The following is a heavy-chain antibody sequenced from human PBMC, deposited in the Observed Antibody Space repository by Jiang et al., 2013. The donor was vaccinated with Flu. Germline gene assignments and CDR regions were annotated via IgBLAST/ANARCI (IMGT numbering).Heavy chain of an antibody. V-gene: IGHV4-59*01. Sequence: PGLVKPSETLSLTCTVSGGSISSYYWSWIRQPPGKGLEWIGYIYYSGSTNYNPSLKSRVTISVDTSKNQFSLKLSSVTAADTAVYYCARGSNYDILTGYGYYYGMDVWGQGTTVTVSS. CDR2: IYYSGST. D-gene: IGHD3-9*01. J-gene: IGHJ6*02. CDR1: GGSISSYY. CDR3: ARGSNYDILTGYGYYYGMDV.